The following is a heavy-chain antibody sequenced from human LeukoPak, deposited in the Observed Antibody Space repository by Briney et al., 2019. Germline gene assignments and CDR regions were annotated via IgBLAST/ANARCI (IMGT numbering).Heavy chain of an antibody. CDR1: GGFISSYY. D-gene: IGHD4-23*01. CDR2: IYHSGST. V-gene: IGHV4-4*09. J-gene: IGHJ4*02. Sequence: SETLSLTCTVSGGFISSYYWSWIRQPPGKGLERIGYIYHSGSTDYNPSLKSRVTISVDTSKSQFSLKLTSVTAADTAVYYCATLTTVVTAYYFDHWGQGTLVTVSS. CDR3: ATLTTVVTAYYFDH.